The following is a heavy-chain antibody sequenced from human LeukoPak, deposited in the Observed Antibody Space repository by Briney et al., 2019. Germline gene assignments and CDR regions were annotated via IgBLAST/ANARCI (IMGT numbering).Heavy chain of an antibody. CDR1: GYTFTSYY. CDR2: INPSGGST. V-gene: IGHV1-46*01. CDR3: ARDESSGWYYFDY. Sequence: ASVKVSCKASGYTFTSYYMHWVRQAPGQGLEWMGIINPSGGSTSYAQKFQGRVTMTRDTSTSTVYMELSSLRSDDTAVYYCARDESSGWYYFDYWGQGTLVTVS. J-gene: IGHJ4*02. D-gene: IGHD6-19*01.